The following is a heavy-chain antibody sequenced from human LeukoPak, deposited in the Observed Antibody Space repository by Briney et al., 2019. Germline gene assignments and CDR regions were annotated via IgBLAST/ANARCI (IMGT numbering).Heavy chain of an antibody. CDR1: GGSLCSGGYY. V-gene: IGHV4-31*03. CDR3: ASGTDFEYSSSRDWFDP. D-gene: IGHD6-6*01. Sequence: SQTLSLTCTVSGGSLCSGGYYWSWIRQHPGKGLEWIGYIYYSGSTYYSPSLKSRVTISVDTSKNQFSLKLSSVTAADTAVYYCASGTDFEYSSSRDWFDPWGQGTLVTVSS. CDR2: IYYSGST. J-gene: IGHJ5*02.